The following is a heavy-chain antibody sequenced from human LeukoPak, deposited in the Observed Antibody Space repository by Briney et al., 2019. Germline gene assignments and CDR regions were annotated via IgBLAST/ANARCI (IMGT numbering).Heavy chain of an antibody. Sequence: GASVKVSCKASGGTFSSYAISWVRQAPGQGLEWMGGTIPIFGTANYAQKFQGRVTITTDESTSTAYMELSSLRSEDTAVYYCAGARNYGPYYYMDVWGKGTTVTVSS. J-gene: IGHJ6*03. CDR1: GGTFSSYA. V-gene: IGHV1-69*05. D-gene: IGHD4-11*01. CDR3: AGARNYGPYYYMDV. CDR2: TIPIFGTA.